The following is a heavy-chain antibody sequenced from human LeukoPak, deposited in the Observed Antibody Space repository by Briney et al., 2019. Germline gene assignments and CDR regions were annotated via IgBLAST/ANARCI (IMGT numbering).Heavy chain of an antibody. V-gene: IGHV4-31*03. J-gene: IGHJ6*02. D-gene: IGHD3-10*01. CDR3: ARDEYYGSGSSGYYYGMDV. CDR2: IYYSGST. Sequence: PSETLSLTCSVSGGSISSGGYYWSWIRQHPGKGLEWIGYIYYSGSTYYNPSLKSRVTISVDTSKNQFSLKLSSVTAADTAVYYCARDEYYGSGSSGYYYGMDVWGQGTTVTVSS. CDR1: GGSISSGGYY.